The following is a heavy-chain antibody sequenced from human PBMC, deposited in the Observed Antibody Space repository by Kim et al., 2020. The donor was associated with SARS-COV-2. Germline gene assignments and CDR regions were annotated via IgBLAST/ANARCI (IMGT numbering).Heavy chain of an antibody. Sequence: ASVKVSCKASGYTFTSYGISWVRQAPGQGLEWMGWISAYNGNTNYAQKLQGRVTMTTDTSTSTAYMELRSLRSDDTAVYYCAILPPTVSSSSPYFDYWGQGTLVTVSS. CDR2: ISAYNGNT. D-gene: IGHD6-6*01. V-gene: IGHV1-18*01. CDR3: AILPPTVSSSSPYFDY. CDR1: GYTFTSYG. J-gene: IGHJ4*02.